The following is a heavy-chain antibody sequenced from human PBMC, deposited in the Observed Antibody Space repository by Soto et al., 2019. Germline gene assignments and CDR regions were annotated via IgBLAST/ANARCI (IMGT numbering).Heavy chain of an antibody. CDR3: ARAPRFAGWNINWFDP. D-gene: IGHD1-1*01. CDR1: GGSFSGYY. J-gene: IGHJ5*02. V-gene: IGHV4-34*01. CDR2: INHSGST. Sequence: NPSETLSLTCAVYGGSFSGYYWSWIRQPPGKGLEWIGEINHSGSTNYNPSLKSRVTISVDTSKNQFSLKLSSVTAADTAVYYCARAPRFAGWNINWFDPWGQGTLVTVSS.